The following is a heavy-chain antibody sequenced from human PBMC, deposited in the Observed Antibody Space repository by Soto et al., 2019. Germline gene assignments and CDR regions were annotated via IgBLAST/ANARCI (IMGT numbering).Heavy chain of an antibody. CDR3: ARDGILYYYGSGSYSPHFDY. J-gene: IGHJ4*02. CDR2: INAGNGNT. V-gene: IGHV1-3*01. CDR1: GYTFTSYA. D-gene: IGHD3-10*01. Sequence: ASVKVSCKASGYTFTSYAMHWVRQAPGQRLEWMGWINAGNGNTKYSQKFQGRVTITRDTSASTAYMELSSLRSEDTAVYYCARDGILYYYGSGSYSPHFDYWGQGTLVTVSS.